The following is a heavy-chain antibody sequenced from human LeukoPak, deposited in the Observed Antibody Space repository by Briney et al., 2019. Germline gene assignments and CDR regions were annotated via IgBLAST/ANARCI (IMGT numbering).Heavy chain of an antibody. CDR1: GGSISNYY. CDR3: ARQAAANSNDY. V-gene: IGHV4-59*08. Sequence: SETLSLTCTVSGGSISNYYWSWIRQPPGKGLEWIGYINYSGSTTYNPSLKSRVTISVDTSKNRFSLKLTSATAADTAVYYCARQAAANSNDYWGQGTVVTVSS. J-gene: IGHJ4*02. CDR2: INYSGST. D-gene: IGHD2-2*01.